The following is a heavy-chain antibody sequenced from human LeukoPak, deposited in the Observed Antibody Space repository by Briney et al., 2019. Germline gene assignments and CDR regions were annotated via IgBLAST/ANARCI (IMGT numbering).Heavy chain of an antibody. D-gene: IGHD7-27*01. CDR2: ISAYNGNT. CDR3: ARDLRSHNWGSAQRFICY. J-gene: IGHJ4*02. Sequence: GASVKVSCKASGYTFTSYGISWVRQAPGQGLEWMGWISAYNGNTNYAQKLQGRVTMTTDTSTSTAYMELRSLRSDDTAVYYCARDLRSHNWGSAQRFICYWGQGTLVTVSS. V-gene: IGHV1-18*01. CDR1: GYTFTSYG.